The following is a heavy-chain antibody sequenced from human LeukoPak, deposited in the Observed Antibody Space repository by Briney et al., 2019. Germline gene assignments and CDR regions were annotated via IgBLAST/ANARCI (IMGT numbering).Heavy chain of an antibody. Sequence: SETLSLTCTVSGGSISSYYWTWIRQPAGKGLEWIGRMYTSGSTNYNPSLKSRVNMSVDTSKNQLSLKLSSVTAADTAVYYCARDARGYSGYGPYYYYYYGMDVWGQGTTVTVSS. J-gene: IGHJ6*02. CDR2: MYTSGST. D-gene: IGHD5-12*01. CDR1: GGSISSYY. CDR3: ARDARGYSGYGPYYYYYYGMDV. V-gene: IGHV4-4*07.